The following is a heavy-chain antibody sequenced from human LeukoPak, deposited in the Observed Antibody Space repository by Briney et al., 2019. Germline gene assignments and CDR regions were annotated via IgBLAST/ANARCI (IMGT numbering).Heavy chain of an antibody. Sequence: GGSLRLSCAASGFTFSSYAMHWVRQAPGKGLEWVAVISYDGSNKYYADSVKGRFTISRDNSKNTLYLQMNSLRAEDTAVYYCARGDWRYLDYWGQGTLVTVSS. J-gene: IGHJ4*02. V-gene: IGHV3-30-3*01. CDR1: GFTFSSYA. CDR3: ARGDWRYLDY. CDR2: ISYDGSNK. D-gene: IGHD2-21*01.